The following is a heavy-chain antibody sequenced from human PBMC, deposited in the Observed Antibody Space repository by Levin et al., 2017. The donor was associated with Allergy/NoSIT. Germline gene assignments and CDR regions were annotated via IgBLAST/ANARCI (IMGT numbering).Heavy chain of an antibody. J-gene: IGHJ6*02. V-gene: IGHV4-39*01. D-gene: IGHD3-10*01. CDR2: IYYSGST. Sequence: SETLSLTCTVSGGSISSSSYYWGWIRQPPGKGLEWIGSIYYSGSTYYNPSLKSRVTISVDTSKNQFSLKLSSVTAADTAVYYCARQYYGSGRVQYDYYYYGMDVWGQGTTVTVSS. CDR1: GGSISSSSYY. CDR3: ARQYYGSGRVQYDYYYYGMDV.